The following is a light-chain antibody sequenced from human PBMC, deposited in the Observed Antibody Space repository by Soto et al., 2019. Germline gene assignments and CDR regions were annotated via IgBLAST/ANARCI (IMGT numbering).Light chain of an antibody. V-gene: IGKV3-15*01. Sequence: EIVMTQSPATLSVSPGERATLSCRASENVKFNLAWYQQRPGQASRLLFYNASTRATAFPARFSGSGSGTDYIVTISSLQSEDSAVYYCQQYYNWPLTFGQGTRLEIK. CDR2: NAS. J-gene: IGKJ5*01. CDR1: ENVKFN. CDR3: QQYYNWPLT.